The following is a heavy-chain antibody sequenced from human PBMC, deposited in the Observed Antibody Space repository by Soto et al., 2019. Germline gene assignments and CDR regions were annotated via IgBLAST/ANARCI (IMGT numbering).Heavy chain of an antibody. CDR3: AREVVVVAVSNAFDI. V-gene: IGHV3-33*01. J-gene: IGHJ3*02. CDR1: GFTFSSYG. D-gene: IGHD2-15*01. CDR2: IWYDGSNK. Sequence: QVQLVESGGGVVQPGRSLRLSCAASGFTFSSYGMHWVRQAPGKGLEWVAVIWYDGSNKYYADSVKGRFTISRDNSKNTLYLQMNSLRAEDTAVYYCAREVVVVAVSNAFDIWGQGTMVTVSS.